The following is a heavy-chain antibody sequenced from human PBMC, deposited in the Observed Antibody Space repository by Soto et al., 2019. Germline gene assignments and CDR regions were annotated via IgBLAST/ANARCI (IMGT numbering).Heavy chain of an antibody. J-gene: IGHJ4*02. D-gene: IGHD1-20*01. CDR1: GGSISSSSYY. CDR2: IYYSGST. CDR3: ATYNRGVFDY. V-gene: IGHV4-39*01. Sequence: PSETLSLTCTVSGGSISSSSYYWGWIRQPPGKGLEWIGSIYYSGSTYYNPSLKSRVTISVDTSKNQFPLKLSSVTAADTAVYYCATYNRGVFDYWGQGTLVTVSS.